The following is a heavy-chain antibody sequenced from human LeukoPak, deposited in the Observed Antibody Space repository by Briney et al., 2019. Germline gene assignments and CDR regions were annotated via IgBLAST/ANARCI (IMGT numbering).Heavy chain of an antibody. J-gene: IGHJ5*02. CDR3: TRLSHVAGAPKVSWFDP. V-gene: IGHV4-38-2*02. CDR1: AYSISDGWL. D-gene: IGHD2-15*01. CDR2: IYHSGTT. Sequence: SETLSLTCTVSAYSISDGWLWGWIRQPPGKGLEWIASIYHSGTTYCNPSLKSRVTMSVDTSKNQFSLKLNSVTTADTAVYYCTRLSHVAGAPKVSWFDPWGQGTLVTVSS.